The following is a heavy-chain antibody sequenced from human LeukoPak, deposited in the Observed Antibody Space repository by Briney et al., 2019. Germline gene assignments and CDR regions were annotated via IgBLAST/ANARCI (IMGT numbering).Heavy chain of an antibody. CDR2: INPSGGST. CDR3: ARLDLADYGDYGFDY. D-gene: IGHD4-17*01. V-gene: IGHV1-46*01. J-gene: IGHJ4*02. CDR1: GYTFTSYY. Sequence: GASVKVSCKASGYTFTSYYMHWVRQAPGQGLEWMGIINPSGGSTSYAQKFQGRVTMTRDTSTSTVYMELSSLRSEDTAVYYCARLDLADYGDYGFDYWGQGTLVTVSS.